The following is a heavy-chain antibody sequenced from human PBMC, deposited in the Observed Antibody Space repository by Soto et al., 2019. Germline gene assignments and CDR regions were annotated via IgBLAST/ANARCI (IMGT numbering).Heavy chain of an antibody. D-gene: IGHD6-6*01. J-gene: IGHJ6*02. V-gene: IGHV3-48*02. CDR1: GFSFSTYS. Sequence: EVQLVESGGGLVQPGGPLRLSWAASGFSFSTYSMNWVRQAPGKGLEWVSYISSRSYTIYYVDPVKGRFTISRDNAKNSLYLQMNSLRDEDTAVYYCARGGSSSDNGMDVWGQGTTVTVSS. CDR3: ARGGSSSDNGMDV. CDR2: ISSRSYTI.